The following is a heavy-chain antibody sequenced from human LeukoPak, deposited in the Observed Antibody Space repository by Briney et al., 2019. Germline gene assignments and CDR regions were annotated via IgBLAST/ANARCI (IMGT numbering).Heavy chain of an antibody. CDR1: GDSISSYY. V-gene: IGHV4-59*01. CDR2: IYYSGST. J-gene: IGHJ4*02. Sequence: PSETLSLTCTVSGDSISSYYWSWIRQPPGKGLEWIGYIYYSGSTNYNPSLQSRVTISVDTSKNQFSLELSSVTAADTAVYYCARERCSSCCFDYWGQGTLVTVSS. CDR3: ARERCSSCCFDY. D-gene: IGHD6-13*01.